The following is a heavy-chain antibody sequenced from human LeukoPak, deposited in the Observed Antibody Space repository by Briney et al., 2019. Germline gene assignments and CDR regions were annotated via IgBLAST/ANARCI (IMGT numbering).Heavy chain of an antibody. Sequence: PGGSLRLSCAGSGFTFNNYAVHWVRQAPGKGLQWVAVTSYDGSIKYYADSVKGRFSISRDNSRNTLFLQLNSLSAEDTAIYYCVRELSSAQGFDPWGQGTLVTVSS. D-gene: IGHD6-6*01. CDR1: GFTFNNYA. CDR3: VRELSSAQGFDP. V-gene: IGHV3-30-3*01. J-gene: IGHJ5*01. CDR2: TSYDGSIK.